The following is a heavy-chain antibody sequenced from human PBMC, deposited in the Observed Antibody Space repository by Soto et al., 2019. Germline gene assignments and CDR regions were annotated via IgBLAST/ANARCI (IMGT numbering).Heavy chain of an antibody. J-gene: IGHJ3*02. CDR3: ARKYCITSTCARSVFDI. D-gene: IGHD2-2*01. V-gene: IGHV5-51*01. Sequence: GESLKISCKGSGYSFTSYWIGWVRQMPGKGLEWMGIIYPGDSGTRYSPSFQGQVTMSADKSISTAYLQWSSLKASDTAMYYCARKYCITSTCARSVFDIWGQGTMVTVSS. CDR1: GYSFTSYW. CDR2: IYPGDSGT.